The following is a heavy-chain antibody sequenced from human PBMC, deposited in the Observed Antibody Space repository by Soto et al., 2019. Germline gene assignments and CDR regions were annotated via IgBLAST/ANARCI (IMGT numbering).Heavy chain of an antibody. Sequence: QVHLVQSGAEVKERGASVRVSCKASGYAFTSHTIHWARQAPGQGLEWMGWIIVSNGSPRYAPQFQGRVTFGRDTSATTAYMELRSLTSEDTAVYYCAREPEDGVPGDYWGQGTPVVVSS. D-gene: IGHD3-3*01. CDR3: AREPEDGVPGDY. V-gene: IGHV1-3*01. J-gene: IGHJ4*02. CDR1: GYAFTSHT. CDR2: IIVSNGSP.